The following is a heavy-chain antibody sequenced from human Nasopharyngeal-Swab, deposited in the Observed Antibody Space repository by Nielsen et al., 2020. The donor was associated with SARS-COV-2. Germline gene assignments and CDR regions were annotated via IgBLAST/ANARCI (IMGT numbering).Heavy chain of an antibody. Sequence: SETLSLTCTVSGGSISSSSYYWGWIRQPPGKGLEWIGSIYYSGSTYYNLSLKSRVTISVDTSKNQFSLKLSSVTAADTAVYYCARRQGGWLQAVHYFDYWGQGTLVTVSS. J-gene: IGHJ4*02. CDR2: IYYSGST. CDR1: GGSISSSSYY. D-gene: IGHD5-24*01. CDR3: ARRQGGWLQAVHYFDY. V-gene: IGHV4-39*01.